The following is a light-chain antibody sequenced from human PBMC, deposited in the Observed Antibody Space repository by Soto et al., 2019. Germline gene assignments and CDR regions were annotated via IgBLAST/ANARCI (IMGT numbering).Light chain of an antibody. CDR2: GAS. CDR3: QQYGDLPLT. Sequence: DIVLTQSPDTLSLSPGDRVTLSCMASQTVINSDVACYRQKPGQPPRLLIQGASSRATGVADRFSGDGSGKDFTLTSSRRDPEDFAVYFCQQYGDLPLTFGRGTRLEMK. CDR1: QTVINSD. V-gene: IGKV3-20*01. J-gene: IGKJ2*01.